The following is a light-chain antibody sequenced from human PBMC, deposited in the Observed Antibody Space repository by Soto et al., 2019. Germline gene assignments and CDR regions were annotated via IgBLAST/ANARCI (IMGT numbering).Light chain of an antibody. J-gene: IGKJ1*01. V-gene: IGKV1-8*01. CDR3: QQYYSDPQT. CDR2: SAS. CDR1: QGISIY. Sequence: AIRMTQSPSSLSASTGDRVTITCRESQGISIYLAWYQQKPGKAPKLLIYSASTLQSGVPSRFSGSGSGTAFTLTISCLQTEDFATYDCQQYYSDPQTVDQETQVEIK.